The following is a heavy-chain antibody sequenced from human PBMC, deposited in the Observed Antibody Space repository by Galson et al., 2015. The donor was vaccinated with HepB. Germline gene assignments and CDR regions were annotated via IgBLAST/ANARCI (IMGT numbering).Heavy chain of an antibody. CDR3: ARNNELDTQQLVPLGAFDI. CDR2: ISYDGSNK. Sequence: SLRLSCAASGFTFSSYAMHWVRQAPGKGLEWVAVISYDGSNKYYADSVKGRFTISRDNSKNTLYLQMNSLRAEDTAVYYCARNNELDTQQLVPLGAFDIWGQGTMVTVSS. D-gene: IGHD6-13*01. CDR1: GFTFSSYA. V-gene: IGHV3-30-3*01. J-gene: IGHJ3*02.